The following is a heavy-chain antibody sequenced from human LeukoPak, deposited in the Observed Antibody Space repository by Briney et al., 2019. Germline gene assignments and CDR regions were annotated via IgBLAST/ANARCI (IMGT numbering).Heavy chain of an antibody. D-gene: IGHD5-18*01. Sequence: GGSLRLSCAASGFTFTSYSMNWVRQAPGKGLEWVSTFTGSGGGTYYADSVKGRFTISRDNSKNTLWLQMNSLRLEDTAVYYCSRGGYSHGFDYWGQGTLVTVSS. J-gene: IGHJ4*02. CDR3: SRGGYSHGFDY. V-gene: IGHV3-23*01. CDR2: FTGSGGGT. CDR1: GFTFTSYS.